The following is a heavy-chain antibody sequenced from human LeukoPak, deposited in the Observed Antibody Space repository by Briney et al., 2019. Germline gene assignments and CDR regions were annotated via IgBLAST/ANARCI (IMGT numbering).Heavy chain of an antibody. J-gene: IGHJ4*02. CDR2: MNPNSGNT. Sequence: GWMNPNSGNTGYAQKFQGRVTMTRNTSISTAYMELSSLRSEDTAVYYCARGLDTKGYCFDYWGQGTLVTVSS. V-gene: IGHV1-8*01. D-gene: IGHD3-22*01. CDR3: ARGLDTKGYCFDY.